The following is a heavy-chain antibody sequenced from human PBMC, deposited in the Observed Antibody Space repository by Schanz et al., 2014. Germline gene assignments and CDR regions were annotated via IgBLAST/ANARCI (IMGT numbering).Heavy chain of an antibody. J-gene: IGHJ4*02. D-gene: IGHD4-17*01. CDR1: GYSFTTYD. CDR3: ASHYGERPL. CDR2: MNPTTGNR. V-gene: IGHV1-8*01. Sequence: QVQLVQSGAEVKKPGASVRVSCKASGYSFTTYDVNWVRQATGQGLEWMGWMNPTTGNRGYAQNFQGRVTMTGDTSLKTAYMEVNDLKVEDAGLYYCASHYGERPLWGQGTLIAVSS.